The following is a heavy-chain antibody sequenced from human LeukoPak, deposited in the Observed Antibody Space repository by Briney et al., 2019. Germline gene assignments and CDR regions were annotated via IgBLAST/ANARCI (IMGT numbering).Heavy chain of an antibody. Sequence: GGSLRLSCAASGFTFSSYAMSWVRQAPGKGLEWVRDINWNGQSTDYADSVKGRFTISRDNAKNSLYLQMNSLRAEDTALYYCARDFGQRRDFYYYGLDVWGQGTTVTVSS. V-gene: IGHV3-20*04. CDR3: ARDFGQRRDFYYYGLDV. CDR2: INWNGQST. J-gene: IGHJ6*02. CDR1: GFTFSSYA. D-gene: IGHD3-3*01.